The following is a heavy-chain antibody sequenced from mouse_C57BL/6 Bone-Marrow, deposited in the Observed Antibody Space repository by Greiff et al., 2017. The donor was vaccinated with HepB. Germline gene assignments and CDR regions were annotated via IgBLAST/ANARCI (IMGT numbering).Heavy chain of an antibody. Sequence: EVQRVESGGGLVQPGGSLSLSCAASGFTFTDYYMSWVRQPPGKALEWLGFIRNKANGYTTEYSASVKGRFTISRDNSQSILYLQMNALRAEDSATYYCARYYYYGSSYVLAYWGQGTLVTVSA. CDR2: IRNKANGYTT. CDR1: GFTFTDYY. D-gene: IGHD1-1*01. CDR3: ARYYYYGSSYVLAY. J-gene: IGHJ3*01. V-gene: IGHV7-3*01.